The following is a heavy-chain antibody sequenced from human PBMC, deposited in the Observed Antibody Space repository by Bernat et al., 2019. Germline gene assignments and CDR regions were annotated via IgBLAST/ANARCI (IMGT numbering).Heavy chain of an antibody. Sequence: EVQLVESGGGLVQPGGSLRLSGAASGLTFSSYWMHWVRQAPGKGLVGLSRINSDGRVTAYADSVKGGFTISRDNAKNTLYLQMNSLRAEDTAVYYCAKDGQLTPYFYYYMDVWGRGTTVTVSS. D-gene: IGHD3-10*01. CDR1: GLTFSSYW. V-gene: IGHV3-74*01. J-gene: IGHJ6*03. CDR2: INSDGRVT. CDR3: AKDGQLTPYFYYYMDV.